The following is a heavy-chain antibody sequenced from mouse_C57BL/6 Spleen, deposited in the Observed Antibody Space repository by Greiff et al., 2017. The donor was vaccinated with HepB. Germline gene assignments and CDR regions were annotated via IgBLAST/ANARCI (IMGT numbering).Heavy chain of an antibody. D-gene: IGHD2-1*01. CDR1: GYSITSDY. V-gene: IGHV3-8*01. Sequence: EVKLVESGPGLAKPSQPLSLTCSVTGYSITSDYWNWIRKFPGNKLEYMGYISYSGSTYYNPSLKSRISITRDTSKNQYYLQLNSVTTEDTATYYCARYEGGNYGYFDVWGTGTTVTVSS. CDR2: ISYSGST. CDR3: ARYEGGNYGYFDV. J-gene: IGHJ1*03.